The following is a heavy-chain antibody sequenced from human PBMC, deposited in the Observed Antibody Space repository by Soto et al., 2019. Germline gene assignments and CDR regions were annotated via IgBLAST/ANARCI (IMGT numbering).Heavy chain of an antibody. CDR2: ISGSGGST. J-gene: IGHJ4*02. D-gene: IGHD6-19*01. Sequence: EVQLLESGGGLVQPGGSLRLSCAASGFTFGSYAMSWVRQAPGKGLEWVSAISGSGGSTYYADSVKGRFTISRDNSKNTLYLQMNSLRAEDTAVYYCAKDVESGWYPNYFDYWGQGTLVTVSS. CDR3: AKDVESGWYPNYFDY. CDR1: GFTFGSYA. V-gene: IGHV3-23*01.